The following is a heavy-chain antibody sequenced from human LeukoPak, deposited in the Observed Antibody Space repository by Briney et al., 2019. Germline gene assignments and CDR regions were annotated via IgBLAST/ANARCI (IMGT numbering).Heavy chain of an antibody. D-gene: IGHD2-21*02. CDR2: IIPILGIA. V-gene: IGHV1-69*04. J-gene: IGHJ5*02. CDR3: ARDLLLAYCGGDCYS. Sequence: SVKVSCKASGGTFSSYAISWVRQAPGQGLEWMGRIIPILGIANYAQKFQGRVTITADKSTSTAYMKLSSLRSEDTAVYYCARDLLLAYCGGDCYSWGQGTLVTVSS. CDR1: GGTFSSYA.